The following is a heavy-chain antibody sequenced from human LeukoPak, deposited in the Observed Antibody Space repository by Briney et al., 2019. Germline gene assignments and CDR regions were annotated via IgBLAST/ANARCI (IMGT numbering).Heavy chain of an antibody. CDR1: GGSISSYY. V-gene: IGHV4-59*01. J-gene: IGHJ6*02. Sequence: SEPLSLTCTVAGGSISSYYWSWIRQPPGKGLEWIGYIYYSGSTNYNPSLKSRVTISVDTSKNQFSLKLSSVTAADTAVYYCARDSWSGPNYYYYGMDVWGQGTTVTVSS. D-gene: IGHD3-3*01. CDR3: ARDSWSGPNYYYYGMDV. CDR2: IYYSGST.